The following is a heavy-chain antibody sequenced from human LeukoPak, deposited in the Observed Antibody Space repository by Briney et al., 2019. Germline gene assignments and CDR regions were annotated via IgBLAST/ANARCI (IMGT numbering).Heavy chain of an antibody. CDR3: ARDLGDSSGYYPLDS. J-gene: IGHJ4*02. Sequence: SPTLSLTCTVSGASISSGGYYSSWIRQHPGKGLEWIGYIYYSGSTYYNPSLKSRVTISVDTSKNQFSLKLSSVTAADTAVYYCARDLGDSSGYYPLDSWGQGTLVTVSS. CDR2: IYYSGST. CDR1: GASISSGGYY. D-gene: IGHD3-22*01. V-gene: IGHV4-31*03.